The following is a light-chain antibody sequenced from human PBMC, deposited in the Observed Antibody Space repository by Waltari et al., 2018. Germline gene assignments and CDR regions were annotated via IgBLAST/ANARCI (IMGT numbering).Light chain of an antibody. Sequence: QSVLTQPPSVSAAPGQRVTISCSGSSSNIGDNYVSWYQRFPGTAPKLLIYDNSDRPSEIPDRFSGSKSVTSATLVITGLQTGDEADYYCGTWDTTLNAHVFGGGTKVTVL. CDR2: DNS. J-gene: IGLJ2*01. CDR3: GTWDTTLNAHV. CDR1: SSNIGDNY. V-gene: IGLV1-51*01.